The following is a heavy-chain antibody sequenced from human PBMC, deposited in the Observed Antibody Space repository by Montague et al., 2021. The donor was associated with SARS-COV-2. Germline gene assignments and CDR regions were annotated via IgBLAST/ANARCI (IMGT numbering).Heavy chain of an antibody. CDR3: AKDSYYYGLGYGMDV. D-gene: IGHD3-10*01. CDR2: SSGSDGGT. CDR1: GFTFSNSA. V-gene: IGHV3-23*01. Sequence: SLRLSCEASGFTFSNSAMNWVRQAPGKGLEWVSGSSGSDGGTHYADSVKGRFTISRDNSKNVLYLQMNSLRAEDTALYYCAKDSYYYGLGYGMDVWGQGTTVTVSS. J-gene: IGHJ6*02.